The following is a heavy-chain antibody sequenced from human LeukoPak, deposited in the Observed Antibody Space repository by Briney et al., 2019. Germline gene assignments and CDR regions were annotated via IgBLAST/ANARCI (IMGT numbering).Heavy chain of an antibody. CDR2: IKSKGGGETT. J-gene: IGHJ4*02. V-gene: IGHV3-15*01. CDR1: GFTFIAAW. CDR3: TWPTTFDFWRMDY. D-gene: IGHD3-3*01. Sequence: GGSLRLSCAASGFTFIAAWRSWVRQAPGKGLEWVGRIKSKGGGETTDYAAPVKGRFTISRDDSKNTLYLQMNSLKTEDTAVYYCTWPTTFDFWRMDYWGLGTLVTVSS.